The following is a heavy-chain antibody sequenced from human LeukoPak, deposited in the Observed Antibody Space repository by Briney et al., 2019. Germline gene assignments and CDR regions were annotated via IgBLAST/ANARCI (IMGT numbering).Heavy chain of an antibody. CDR1: GGSFSGYY. J-gene: IGHJ4*02. CDR2: INHSGST. V-gene: IGHV4-34*01. Sequence: SETLSLTCAVYGGSFSGYYWSWIRPPPGKGLEWIGEINHSGSTNYNPSLKSRVTISVDTSKNQFSLKLSSVTAADTAVYYCAREIEGIAAAADYWGQGTLVTVSS. CDR3: AREIEGIAAAADY. D-gene: IGHD6-13*01.